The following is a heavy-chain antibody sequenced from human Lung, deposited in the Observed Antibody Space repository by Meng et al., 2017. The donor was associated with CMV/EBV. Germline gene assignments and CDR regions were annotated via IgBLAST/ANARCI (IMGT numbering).Heavy chain of an antibody. D-gene: IGHD3-3*01. J-gene: IGHJ5*02. V-gene: IGHV3-30*02. Sequence: SGVTFSNYGMHWVRQAPGKGLEWVAFIRYDGRNKQYADSVKGRFTISRDSFKNTLSLQMNSLRVEDTAVYYCARSYADFWSGCAAPWGQGTLVTVSS. CDR1: GVTFSNYG. CDR2: IRYDGRNK. CDR3: ARSYADFWSGCAAP.